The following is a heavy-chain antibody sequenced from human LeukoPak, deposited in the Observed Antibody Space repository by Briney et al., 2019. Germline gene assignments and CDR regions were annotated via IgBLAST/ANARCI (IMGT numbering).Heavy chain of an antibody. CDR3: VRDGDAYNFDY. CDR1: GFTFSSYW. J-gene: IGHJ4*02. CDR2: VKFDGSYT. D-gene: IGHD5-24*01. V-gene: IGHV3-74*01. Sequence: GGSLRLSCAASGFTFSSYWMSWVRQAPGKGLVWVSRVKFDGSYTNYVDSVKGRFTISRDNAKNTLYLQMNSLRLEDTGIYYCVRDGDAYNFDYWGQGTLVTVSS.